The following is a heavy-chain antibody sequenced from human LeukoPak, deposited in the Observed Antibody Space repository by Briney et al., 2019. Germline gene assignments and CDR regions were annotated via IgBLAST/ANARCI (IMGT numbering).Heavy chain of an antibody. Sequence: ASVKVSCKASGYTFTGYYMHWVRQAPGQGLEWMGRINPNSGGTNYAQKFQGRVTMTRDTSISTAYMELSRLRSDDTAVYYCARSTVAKFPFDFWGQGTLVTVSS. J-gene: IGHJ4*02. CDR3: ARSTVAKFPFDF. CDR1: GYTFTGYY. CDR2: INPNSGGT. D-gene: IGHD6-19*01. V-gene: IGHV1-2*06.